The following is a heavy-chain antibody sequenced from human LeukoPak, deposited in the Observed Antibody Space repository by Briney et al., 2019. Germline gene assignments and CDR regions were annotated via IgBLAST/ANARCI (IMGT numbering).Heavy chain of an antibody. CDR3: ASGYLYYYDSSGYLSYFDY. D-gene: IGHD3-22*01. CDR1: GGTFSSYA. Sequence: SVKVSCKASGGTFSSYAISWVRQAPGQGLEWMGGIIPIFGTANYAQKFQGRVTITADESRSTAYMELSSLRSEDTAVYYCASGYLYYYDSSGYLSYFDYWGQGTLVTVSS. V-gene: IGHV1-69*13. CDR2: IIPIFGTA. J-gene: IGHJ4*02.